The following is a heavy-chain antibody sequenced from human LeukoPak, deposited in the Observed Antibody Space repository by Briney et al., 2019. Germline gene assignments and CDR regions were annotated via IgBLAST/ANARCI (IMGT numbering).Heavy chain of an antibody. D-gene: IGHD6-19*01. J-gene: IGHJ4*02. V-gene: IGHV3-9*01. CDR2: ISWNSGSI. Sequence: GRSLRLSCAASGFTFDDYAMHWVRHAPGKGLEWVSGISWNSGSIGYADSVKGRFTISRDNAKNSLYLQMNSLKAEDTALYYCAKDRSSGWYRGTDYWGQGTLVTVSS. CDR1: GFTFDDYA. CDR3: AKDRSSGWYRGTDY.